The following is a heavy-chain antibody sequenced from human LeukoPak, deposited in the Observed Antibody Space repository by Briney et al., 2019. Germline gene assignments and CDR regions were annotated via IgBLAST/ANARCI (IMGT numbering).Heavy chain of an antibody. CDR1: GGSISSSSYY. D-gene: IGHD7-27*01. Sequence: PSETLSLTCTVSGGSISSSSYYWGWIRQPPGKGLEWIGYIYYSGSTNYNPSLKSRVTISVDTSKNQFSLKLSSVTAADTAVYYCARDPNWGDAFDIWGQGTMVTVSS. J-gene: IGHJ3*02. CDR2: IYYSGST. V-gene: IGHV4-61*01. CDR3: ARDPNWGDAFDI.